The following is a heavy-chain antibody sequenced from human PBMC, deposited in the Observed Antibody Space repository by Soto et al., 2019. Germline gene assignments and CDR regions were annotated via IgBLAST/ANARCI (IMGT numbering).Heavy chain of an antibody. V-gene: IGHV1-18*01. CDR1: GYTFTNSG. D-gene: IGHD3-22*01. J-gene: IGHJ6*02. CDR2: IGAYNGHT. Sequence: ASVKGSFKASGYTFTNSGISWVRQAPGQGLEWMGWIGAYNGHTKYAQKLQGRVTMTTDTSTSTAYMELRSLKSDDTAVYYCAREDYYDRSGYLPVRYYFGMDVWGQGTTVTVSS. CDR3: AREDYYDRSGYLPVRYYFGMDV.